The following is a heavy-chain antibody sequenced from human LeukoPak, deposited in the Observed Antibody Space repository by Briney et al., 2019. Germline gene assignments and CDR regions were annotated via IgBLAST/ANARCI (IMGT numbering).Heavy chain of an antibody. J-gene: IGHJ3*02. CDR2: IYSSGST. CDR3: ARSGMVTHAFDI. CDR1: GGSISSYC. Sequence: PSETLSLTCTVSGGSISSYCWSWIRQPAGKGLEWIGRIYSSGSTNYNPSLKSRVTMSVDTSKNQFSLKLSSVTAADTAVYYCARSGMVTHAFDIWGQGTMVTVSS. D-gene: IGHD5-18*01. V-gene: IGHV4-4*07.